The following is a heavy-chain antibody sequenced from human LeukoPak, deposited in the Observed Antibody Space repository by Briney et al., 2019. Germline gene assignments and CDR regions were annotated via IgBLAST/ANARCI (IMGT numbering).Heavy chain of an antibody. CDR2: IYTSGNT. CDR1: GDSISSGNYY. CDR3: ARGMTKIDY. Sequence: SQTLSLTCTVSGDSISSGNYYWSWIRQPAGKGLEWIGRIYTSGNTNYNPSLKSRVTISVDTSKNQFSLKLTSVTAADTAVYYCARGMTKIDYWGQGTLVTVSS. J-gene: IGHJ4*02. D-gene: IGHD4-11*01. V-gene: IGHV4-61*02.